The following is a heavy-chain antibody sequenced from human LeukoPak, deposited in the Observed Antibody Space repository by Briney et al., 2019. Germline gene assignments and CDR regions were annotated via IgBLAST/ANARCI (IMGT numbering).Heavy chain of an antibody. Sequence: GGSLRLSCAASGFTFSSYTMSWVRQAPGKGLEWVSTITTSDGNTYYADSVKGRFTVSRDNSKHTLFLQMNSLRAEDTAVYYCAKDGGLWVSAHWGDSWGRGTLVTVSS. CDR1: GFTFSSYT. D-gene: IGHD7-27*01. CDR3: AKDGGLWVSAHWGDS. J-gene: IGHJ4*02. CDR2: ITTSDGNT. V-gene: IGHV3-23*01.